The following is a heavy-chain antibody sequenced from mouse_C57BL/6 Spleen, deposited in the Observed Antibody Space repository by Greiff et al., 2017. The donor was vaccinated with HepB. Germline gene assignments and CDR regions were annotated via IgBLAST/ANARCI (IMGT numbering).Heavy chain of an antibody. CDR3: ATSSTTVRAMDY. CDR2: IHPSDGGT. J-gene: IGHJ4*01. CDR1: GYTFTSYW. V-gene: IGHV1-74*01. Sequence: QVQLKQPGAELVKPGASVKVSCKASGYTFTSYWMHWVKQRPGQGLEWIGRIHPSDGGTNYNQKFKGKATLTVDKSSSTAYMQLSSLTSEDSAVYYAATSSTTVRAMDYWGQGTTVTVSS. D-gene: IGHD1-1*01.